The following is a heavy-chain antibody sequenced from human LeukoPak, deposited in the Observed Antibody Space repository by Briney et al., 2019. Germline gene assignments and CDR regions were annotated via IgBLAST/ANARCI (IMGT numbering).Heavy chain of an antibody. CDR3: AKSGYNRFDY. V-gene: IGHV3-23*01. Sequence: SGGSLRLSCAASGFTLSSSAMSWVRQAPGKGLGWVSNISGSGSGGSTYYADSVKGRFTISRDNSKNTLYLQMNSLRAEDTAVYYCAKSGYNRFDYWGQGTLVTVSS. J-gene: IGHJ4*02. CDR1: GFTLSSSA. D-gene: IGHD5-24*01. CDR2: ISGSGSGGST.